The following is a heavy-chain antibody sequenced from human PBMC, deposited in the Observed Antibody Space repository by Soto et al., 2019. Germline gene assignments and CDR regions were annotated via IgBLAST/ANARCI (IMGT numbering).Heavy chain of an antibody. CDR3: AREPDFWSGFAEYYFDY. CDR1: GGTFSSYT. Sequence: QVQLVQSGAEVKKPGSSVKVSCKASGGTFSSYTISWVRQAPGQGLEWMGRIIPILGIANYAQKFQGRVTITADKSASTAYMELSSLRSEDTAVYYCAREPDFWSGFAEYYFDYWGQGTLVTVSS. V-gene: IGHV1-69*08. CDR2: IIPILGIA. J-gene: IGHJ4*02. D-gene: IGHD3-3*01.